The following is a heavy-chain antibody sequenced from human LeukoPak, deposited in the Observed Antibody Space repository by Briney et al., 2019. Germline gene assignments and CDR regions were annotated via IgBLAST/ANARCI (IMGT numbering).Heavy chain of an antibody. CDR1: GFTFSSYA. V-gene: IGHV3-23*01. CDR2: ISGSGGST. Sequence: RSGGSLRLSCAASGFTFSSYAMSWVRQAPGKGLEWVSAISGSGGSTYYADSVKGRFIISRDNSKNTLYLQMDSLRAEDTAVYYCTRDRGAMNDFDYWGQGTLVTVSS. J-gene: IGHJ4*02. D-gene: IGHD2-2*01. CDR3: TRDRGAMNDFDY.